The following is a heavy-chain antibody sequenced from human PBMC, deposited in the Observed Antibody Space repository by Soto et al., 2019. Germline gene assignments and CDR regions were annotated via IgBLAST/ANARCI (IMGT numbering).Heavy chain of an antibody. J-gene: IGHJ4*01. Sequence: SETLSLTCAVYGGSFSGYYLSWIRQPPGKGLEWIGETHHSRGTNYNPSLRSRVTMSLDKSKNQLSLILYSVTAADTGVYYCARYSAASGTYYFDYWGQGTLVTVSS. CDR2: THHSRGT. V-gene: IGHV4-34*01. CDR1: GGSFSGYY. D-gene: IGHD6-13*01. CDR3: ARYSAASGTYYFDY.